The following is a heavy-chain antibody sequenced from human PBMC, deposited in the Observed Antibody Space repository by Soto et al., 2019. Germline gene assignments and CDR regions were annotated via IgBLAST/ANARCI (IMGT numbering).Heavy chain of an antibody. CDR2: IYWDDDK. J-gene: IGHJ5*02. V-gene: IGHV2-5*02. D-gene: IGHD3-3*01. CDR3: VHRQVTIFAVVPTDCFDP. CDR1: GFSLSTRGVG. Sequence: SGPTLVNPTQPLTLTCTFSGFSLSTRGVGVGWIRQPPGKALEWLALIYWDDDKRYSPSLKSRLTITKDTSKNQVVLTMTNMDPVDTATYYCVHRQVTIFAVVPTDCFDPWGQGTLVTVSS.